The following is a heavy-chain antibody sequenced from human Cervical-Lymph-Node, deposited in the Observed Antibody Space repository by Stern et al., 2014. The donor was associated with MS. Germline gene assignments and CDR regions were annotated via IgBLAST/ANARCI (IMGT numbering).Heavy chain of an antibody. CDR3: ARDYYGADTYHSH. CDR2: INPNSGGT. CDR1: GYTFTGSY. V-gene: IGHV1-2*02. J-gene: IGHJ4*02. D-gene: IGHD3-22*01. Sequence: VQLVESGAEVKKPGASVRVTCKTSGYTFTGSYIHWVRQAPGQGLEWMGWINPNSGGTDFAQKFQGRVTMTRDTSSSTAFMELSSLRSDDTAMYYCARDYYGADTYHSHWGQGTLVTISS.